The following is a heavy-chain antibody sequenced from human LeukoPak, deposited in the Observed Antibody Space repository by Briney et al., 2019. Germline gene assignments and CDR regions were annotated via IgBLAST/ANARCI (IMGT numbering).Heavy chain of an antibody. CDR3: AREGIAAAGALDY. J-gene: IGHJ4*02. CDR2: IYYSGST. Sequence: PSETLSLTCAVSGGSISSYYWSWIRQPPGKGLEWIGYIYYSGSTNYNPSLKSRVTISVDTSKNQFSLKLSSVTAADTAVYYCAREGIAAAGALDYWGQGTLVTVSS. CDR1: GGSISSYY. V-gene: IGHV4-59*01. D-gene: IGHD6-13*01.